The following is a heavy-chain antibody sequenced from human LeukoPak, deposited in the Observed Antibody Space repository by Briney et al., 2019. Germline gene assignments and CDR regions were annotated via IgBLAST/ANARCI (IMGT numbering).Heavy chain of an antibody. CDR2: IYSSGTT. J-gene: IGHJ4*02. CDR3: ARLIYGSGSYYKDY. CDR1: RDSISSYS. D-gene: IGHD3-10*01. Sequence: SETLSLTCTVSRDSISSYSWSWIRQPPGKGLEWIGDIYSSGTTKYNPSLKSRVTISVDMSRNQFSLKLPSVTAADTAVYYCARLIYGSGSYYKDYWGQGTLVTVSS. V-gene: IGHV4-59*08.